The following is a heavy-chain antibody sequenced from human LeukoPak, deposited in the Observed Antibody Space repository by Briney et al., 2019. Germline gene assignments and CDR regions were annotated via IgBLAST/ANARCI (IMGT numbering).Heavy chain of an antibody. V-gene: IGHV3-11*06. CDR1: EFTFSDYY. Sequence: PGGSLRLSCTASEFTFSDYYMTWIRQAPGKGLEWVSHISGTGTYTEYADSVKGRFTISRDNAKKSLFLQMNSLRVEDTAVYYCARVAETLSYWYFDLWGRGTLVTVSS. CDR3: ARVAETLSYWYFDL. CDR2: ISGTGTYT. J-gene: IGHJ2*01.